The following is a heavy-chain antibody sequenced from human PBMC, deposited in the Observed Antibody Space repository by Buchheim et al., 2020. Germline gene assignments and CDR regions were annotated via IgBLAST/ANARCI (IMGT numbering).Heavy chain of an antibody. D-gene: IGHD7-27*01. J-gene: IGHJ6*03. CDR1: GFTFSSYS. CDR2: ISSSSSYI. V-gene: IGHV3-21*01. Sequence: EVQLVESGGGLVKPGGSLRLSCAASGFTFSSYSMNWVRQAPGKGLEWVSSISSSSSYIYYADSVKGRFTISRANAKNSLYLQMNSLRAEDTAVYYCARLLRLGIFGYYYYYMDVWGKGTT. CDR3: ARLLRLGIFGYYYYYMDV.